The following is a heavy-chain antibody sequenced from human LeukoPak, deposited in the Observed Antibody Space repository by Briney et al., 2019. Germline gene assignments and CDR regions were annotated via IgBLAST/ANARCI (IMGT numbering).Heavy chain of an antibody. D-gene: IGHD6-25*01. CDR3: ARDQHVAAADY. J-gene: IGHJ4*02. Sequence: GGSLRLSCAASGFIFSHYWMHWVRQVPGKGLEWVSRIKGDGITTNYVDSVNGRFIISRDNAENTVYLQMNNVRTEDTGVYYCARDQHVAAADYWGQGTLVTVSS. CDR1: GFIFSHYW. CDR2: IKGDGITT. V-gene: IGHV3-74*01.